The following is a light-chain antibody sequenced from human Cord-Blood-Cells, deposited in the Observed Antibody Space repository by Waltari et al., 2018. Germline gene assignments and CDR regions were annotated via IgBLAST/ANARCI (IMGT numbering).Light chain of an antibody. V-gene: IGKV1-39*01. CDR3: QQSYSTPYT. J-gene: IGKJ2*01. Sequence: DIQMTQSPSSLSASVGGRVTITCRASQSISSYLNWYQQKPGQAPQLLIYAASSLQSGVPSRFSGSGSGTDFTLTISSRQPEDFATYYCQQSYSTPYTFGQGTKLEIK. CDR1: QSISSY. CDR2: AAS.